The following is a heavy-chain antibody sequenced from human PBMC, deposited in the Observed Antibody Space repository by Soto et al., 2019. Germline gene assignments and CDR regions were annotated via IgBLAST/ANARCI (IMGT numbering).Heavy chain of an antibody. V-gene: IGHV3-48*02. D-gene: IGHD3-16*01. J-gene: IGHJ4*02. CDR2: ISSSSRTI. CDR3: VRGNSEEALMSTEG. Sequence: EVQLVESGGDLTQPGGSLRLSCVASGFTFSSYSMNWVRQAPGKGLEWVSCISSSSRTIYYADSVKGRFTISRDNAKNLLYEQRNRLREEDTEVYYCVRGNSEEALMSTEGWGQGTLGNDS. CDR1: GFTFSSYS.